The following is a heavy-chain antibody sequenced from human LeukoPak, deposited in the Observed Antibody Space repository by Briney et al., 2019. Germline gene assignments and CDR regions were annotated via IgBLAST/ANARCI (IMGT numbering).Heavy chain of an antibody. Sequence: PGGSLRLSCAASGFTFSSYWMSWVRQAPGKGLEWVANVKQDGSDKYYVDSVRGRFTISRDNAKNSLYLQMNSLRAEDTAVYYCARDNTIFGVAHINHWGQGTLVTVSS. CDR2: VKQDGSDK. J-gene: IGHJ5*02. CDR3: ARDNTIFGVAHINH. CDR1: GFTFSSYW. D-gene: IGHD3-3*01. V-gene: IGHV3-7*01.